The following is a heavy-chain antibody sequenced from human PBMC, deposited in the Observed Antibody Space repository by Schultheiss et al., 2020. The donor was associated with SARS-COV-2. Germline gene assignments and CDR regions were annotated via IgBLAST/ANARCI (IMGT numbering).Heavy chain of an antibody. J-gene: IGHJ5*02. CDR1: GGSISSGGYS. D-gene: IGHD3-16*02. CDR2: INHSGST. CDR3: ARHANDYVWGSYRFGYFDP. V-gene: IGHV4-39*01. Sequence: SETLSLTCTVSGGSISSGGYSWSWIRQPPGKGLEWIGEINHSGSTNYNPSLKSRVTISVDTSKNQFSLKLSSVTAADTAVYYCARHANDYVWGSYRFGYFDPWGQGTLVTVSS.